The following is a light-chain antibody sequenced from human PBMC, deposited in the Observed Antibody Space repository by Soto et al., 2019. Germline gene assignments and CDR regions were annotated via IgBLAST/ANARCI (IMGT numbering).Light chain of an antibody. CDR3: LQHKTYPWT. V-gene: IGKV1-17*03. CDR2: TAS. Sequence: DIPMTQSPSAMSASVGDRVTITCRASQDISNSLAWLQQKPGKVPQHLIYTASSLQSGVPSRFSGSRSGTEFTLTISSLQPEDFATYYCLQHKTYPWTFGQGTKVEIK. J-gene: IGKJ1*01. CDR1: QDISNS.